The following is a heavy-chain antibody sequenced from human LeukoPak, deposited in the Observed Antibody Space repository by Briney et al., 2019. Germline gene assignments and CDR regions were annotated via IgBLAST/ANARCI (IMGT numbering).Heavy chain of an antibody. D-gene: IGHD5-18*01. CDR2: IYYSGRT. V-gene: IGHV4-59*08. Sequence: SETLSLTCTVSGGSISSYYWRWIGQPPGKGREWSGYIYYSGRTNSHPSLNSRLTISLYPSKNQSSLKLSSVTAADTAVYYCARLRTGGYSYGEIDYWGQGTLVTVSS. CDR1: GGSISSYY. J-gene: IGHJ4*02. CDR3: ARLRTGGYSYGEIDY.